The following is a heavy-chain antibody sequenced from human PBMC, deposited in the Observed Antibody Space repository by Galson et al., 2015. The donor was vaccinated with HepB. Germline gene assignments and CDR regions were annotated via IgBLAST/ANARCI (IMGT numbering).Heavy chain of an antibody. CDR2: IIPIFGTA. CDR3: ARDDLREWLLPYPDY. J-gene: IGHJ4*02. CDR1: GGTFSSYA. V-gene: IGHV1-69*13. Sequence: SVKVSCKASGGTFSSYAISWVRQAPGQGLEWMGGIIPIFGTANYAQKFQGRVTITADESTSTAYMELRSLRSDDTAVYYCARDDLREWLLPYPDYWGQGTLVTVSS. D-gene: IGHD3-22*01.